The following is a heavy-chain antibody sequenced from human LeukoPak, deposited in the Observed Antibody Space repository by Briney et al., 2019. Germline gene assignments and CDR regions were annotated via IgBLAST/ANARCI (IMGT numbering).Heavy chain of an antibody. Sequence: PSETLSLTCAVYGGSFSGYYWSWLRQPPGKGLEWIGEINHSGSTYYNPSLKSRVTISVDTSKNQFSLKLSSVTAADTAVYYCARVIWFGERVDAFDIWGQRTMVTVSS. CDR1: GGSFSGYY. CDR2: INHSGST. J-gene: IGHJ3*02. CDR3: ARVIWFGERVDAFDI. V-gene: IGHV4-34*01. D-gene: IGHD3-10*01.